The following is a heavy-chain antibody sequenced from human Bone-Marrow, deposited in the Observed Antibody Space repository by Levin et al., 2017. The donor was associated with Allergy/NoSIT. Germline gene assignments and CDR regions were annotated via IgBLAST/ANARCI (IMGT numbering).Heavy chain of an antibody. CDR3: ASRGGIFGVVTSGWFDP. CDR1: GFTFSSYA. CDR2: ISGSGGST. J-gene: IGHJ5*02. V-gene: IGHV3-23*01. Sequence: GESLKISCAASGFTFSSYAMSWVRQAPGKGLEWVSAISGSGGSTYYADSVKGRFTISRDNSKNTLYLQMNSLRAGDTAVYYCASRGGIFGVVTSGWFDPWGQGTLVTVSS. D-gene: IGHD3-3*01.